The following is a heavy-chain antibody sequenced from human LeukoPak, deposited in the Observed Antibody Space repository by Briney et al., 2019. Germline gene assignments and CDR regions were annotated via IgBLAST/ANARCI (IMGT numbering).Heavy chain of an antibody. Sequence: SVKVSCKASGGTFSSFAISWVRQAPGQGLEWMGRIIPIFGTANYAQKFQGRVTITTDESTSTAYMELSSLRSEDTAVYYCARAKGRYSNSASYYFDYWGQGTLVTVSS. CDR3: ARAKGRYSNSASYYFDY. D-gene: IGHD4-11*01. V-gene: IGHV1-69*05. CDR1: GGTFSSFA. CDR2: IIPIFGTA. J-gene: IGHJ4*02.